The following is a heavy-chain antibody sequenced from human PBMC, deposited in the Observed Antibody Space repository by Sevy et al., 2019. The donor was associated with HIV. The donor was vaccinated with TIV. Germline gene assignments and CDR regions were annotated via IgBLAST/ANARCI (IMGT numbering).Heavy chain of an antibody. CDR2: ISGSDGTL. Sequence: GGSLRLSCAASGFTISDYYMSWIRQAPGKGLEWVSYISGSDGTLYYADSVKGRFTISRDNAKNSLYLQMNSLRAEDTAVYYCARDHVKDGDLGDYYYFAMDVWGQGTTVTVSS. CDR1: GFTISDYY. D-gene: IGHD2-21*01. V-gene: IGHV3-11*01. CDR3: ARDHVKDGDLGDYYYFAMDV. J-gene: IGHJ6*02.